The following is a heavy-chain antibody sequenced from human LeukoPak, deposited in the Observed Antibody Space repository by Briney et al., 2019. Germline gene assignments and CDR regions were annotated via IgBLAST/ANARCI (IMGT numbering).Heavy chain of an antibody. J-gene: IGHJ4*02. D-gene: IGHD6-19*01. CDR2: ITGSGDNT. V-gene: IGHV3-23*01. CDR3: AKRGPAGAGKSPDYFDY. CDR1: GFTFSDYN. Sequence: PGGSLRLSCAASGFTFSDYNMHWVRQAPGKGLEWVSAITGSGDNTYYADSVKGRFTISRDNSKNTLYLQMNSLRAEDTAVYYCAKRGPAGAGKSPDYFDYWGQGTLVTVSS.